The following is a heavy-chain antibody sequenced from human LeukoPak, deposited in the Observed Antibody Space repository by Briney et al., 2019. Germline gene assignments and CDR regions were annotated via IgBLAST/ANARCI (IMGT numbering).Heavy chain of an antibody. CDR2: IIPILGIA. CDR1: VRTFSSYA. D-gene: IGHD5-12*01. V-gene: IGHV1-69*04. J-gene: IGHJ4*02. Sequence: SEKVSYKASVRTFSSYAIRWVRQAPGQGREWMGRIIPILGIANYAQKFQGRVTITADKSTSTAYMELSSLRSEDTAVYYCARGRGYSGYFDYWGQGTLVTVSS. CDR3: ARGRGYSGYFDY.